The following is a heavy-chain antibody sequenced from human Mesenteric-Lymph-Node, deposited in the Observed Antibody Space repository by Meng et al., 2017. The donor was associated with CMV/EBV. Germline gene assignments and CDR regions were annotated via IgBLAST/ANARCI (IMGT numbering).Heavy chain of an antibody. CDR1: GFTFSSYA. CDR3: ARGRSGDYALYFDY. J-gene: IGHJ4*02. Sequence: SGFTFSSYAMHWVRQAPGKGLEWVAVISYDGSNKYYADSVKGRFTISRDNSKNTLYLQMNSLRAEDTAVYYCARGRSGDYALYFDYWGQGTLVTISS. D-gene: IGHD4-17*01. CDR2: ISYDGSNK. V-gene: IGHV3-30-3*01.